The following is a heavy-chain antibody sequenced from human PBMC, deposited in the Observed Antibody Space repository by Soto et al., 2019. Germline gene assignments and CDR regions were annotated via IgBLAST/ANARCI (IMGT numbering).Heavy chain of an antibody. V-gene: IGHV4-38-2*01. CDR3: ARNSSSSYFDY. CDR1: GSSITITYY. J-gene: IGHJ4*02. CDR2: IHHSGSVFESGST. D-gene: IGHD6-13*01. Sequence: LSXTCAFSGSSITITYYWGWVRQPPGRGLEWIGSIHHSGSVFESGSTHYNPSFKSRVTISADTSKNQFSLKLTSVTAADTAVYFCARNSSSSYFDYWGQGTMVTVS.